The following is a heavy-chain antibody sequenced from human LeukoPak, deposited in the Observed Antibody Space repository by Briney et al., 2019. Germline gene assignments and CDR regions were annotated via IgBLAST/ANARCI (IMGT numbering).Heavy chain of an antibody. CDR3: ARSTYYYDSGASPEFDY. Sequence: NPSETLSLTCTVSGGSISSGDYYWSWIRQPPGKGLEWIGYIYYSGSTYYNPSLKSRVTISVDTSKNQFSLKLSSVTAADTAVYYCARSTYYYDSGASPEFDYWGQGTLVTVSS. CDR2: IYYSGST. J-gene: IGHJ4*02. CDR1: GGSISSGDYY. V-gene: IGHV4-30-4*01. D-gene: IGHD3-22*01.